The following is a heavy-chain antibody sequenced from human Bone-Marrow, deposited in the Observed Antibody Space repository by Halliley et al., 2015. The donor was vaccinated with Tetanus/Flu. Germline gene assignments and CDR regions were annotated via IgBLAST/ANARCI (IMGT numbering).Heavy chain of an antibody. D-gene: IGHD4-17*01. Sequence: SSISSVSSYIYYADSVKGRFTISRDNARNSLYLEMNSLRAEDTAIYYCAREDGYGDYRHFDHWGQGILVTVSS. J-gene: IGHJ4*02. CDR3: AREDGYGDYRHFDH. CDR2: ISSVSSYI. V-gene: IGHV3-21*04.